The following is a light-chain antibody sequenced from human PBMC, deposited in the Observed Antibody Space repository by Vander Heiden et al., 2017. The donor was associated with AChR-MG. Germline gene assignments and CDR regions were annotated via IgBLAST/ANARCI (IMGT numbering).Light chain of an antibody. Sequence: EIVLTQSPGTLSLSPGERATLSCRASQSVNTNYLAWYQQKPGQAPRLLLYGASSRATGIPDRFSGSGSGTDFTLTINRLEPEDFAVYYCQQYTDAPPGYTFGQGTKLEIK. V-gene: IGKV3-20*01. CDR2: GAS. J-gene: IGKJ2*01. CDR1: QSVNTNY. CDR3: QQYTDAPPGYT.